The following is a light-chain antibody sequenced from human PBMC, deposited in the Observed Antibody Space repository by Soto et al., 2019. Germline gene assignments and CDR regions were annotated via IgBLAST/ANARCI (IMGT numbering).Light chain of an antibody. V-gene: IGLV2-14*01. CDR3: SSYTRSSTFL. Sequence: QSALTQPASVSGSPGQSITISCTGTSSDVGGYNYVSWYQQHPGKAPKLMIYDVSNRPSGVSNRFSGSKSGNTASLTISGLQAEDEADYYCSSYTRSSTFLFGGGTKLTVL. CDR1: SSDVGGYNY. J-gene: IGLJ2*01. CDR2: DVS.